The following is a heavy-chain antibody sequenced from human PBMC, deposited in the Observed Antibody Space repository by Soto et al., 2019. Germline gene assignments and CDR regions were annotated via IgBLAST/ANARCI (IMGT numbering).Heavy chain of an antibody. V-gene: IGHV4-4*02. Sequence: SETLSLTCDVSGGSISSGNWWTWVRQTPGRRLDWIGEIYHSGSTNYNPSLKNRVTISVDTSKNQFSLKLSSVTAADTAVYYCASSDSSGWYPLFAIWGQGTPVTVSS. CDR1: GGSISSGNW. CDR2: IYHSGST. J-gene: IGHJ4*02. D-gene: IGHD6-19*01. CDR3: ASSDSSGWYPLFAI.